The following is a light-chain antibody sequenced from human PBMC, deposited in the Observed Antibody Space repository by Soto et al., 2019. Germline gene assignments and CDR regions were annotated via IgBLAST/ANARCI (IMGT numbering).Light chain of an antibody. CDR3: QKYNRSPIT. Sequence: DIQMTQSPSSLSASVGDRVTITCRASQGISTYLAWYQQKPGKVPKLLIYAASTLQSGVPSRFSGSGSGTDFTLTISSLQPEDVANYYCQKYNRSPITFGPGTKVDIK. J-gene: IGKJ3*01. CDR2: AAS. V-gene: IGKV1-27*01. CDR1: QGISTY.